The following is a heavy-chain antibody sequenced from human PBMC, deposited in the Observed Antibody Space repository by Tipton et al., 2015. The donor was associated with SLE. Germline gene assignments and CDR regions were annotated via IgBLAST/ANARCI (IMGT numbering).Heavy chain of an antibody. CDR2: IYYSGGT. J-gene: IGHJ4*02. V-gene: IGHV4-59*12. D-gene: IGHD3-22*01. CDR3: ARDEYRYDTTGYHLLGHFDF. CDR1: GGSIGSYY. Sequence: TLSLTCTVSGGSIGSYYWSWIRQPPGKGLEWIANIYYSGGTNYNPSLQSRVTISVDTSKNHFSLNLSSVTAADTAVYYCARDEYRYDTTGYHLLGHFDFWGQGTLVTVSS.